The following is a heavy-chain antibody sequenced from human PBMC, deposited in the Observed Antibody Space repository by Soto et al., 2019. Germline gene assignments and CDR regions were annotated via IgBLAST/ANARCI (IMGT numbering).Heavy chain of an antibody. CDR2: ISAHNGNT. Sequence: QVHQVQSGAEVKKPGASVKVSYKASGYTFTSYGMTWVRQAPGQGLEWMGWISAHNGNTDYAQKLQGRVIVTRDTSTSTAYMELRSLRSDDTAVYYCARGRYGDYWGQGALVTVSS. D-gene: IGHD1-1*01. CDR3: ARGRYGDY. V-gene: IGHV1-18*01. J-gene: IGHJ4*02. CDR1: GYTFTSYG.